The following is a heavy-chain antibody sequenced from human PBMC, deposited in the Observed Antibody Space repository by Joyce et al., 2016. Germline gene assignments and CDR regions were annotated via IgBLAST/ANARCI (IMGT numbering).Heavy chain of an antibody. CDR2: IFTSGIT. CDR3: HGWGV. D-gene: IGHD3-16*01. CDR1: GFSVTGNY. Sequence: VESGGGFIQPGGSLRLSCAASGFSVTGNYMSWVRQTPGKGLDWVSVIFTSGITDYADSVKGRFTISRDISRNTVSLEMSGLRAEDTAVYYCHGWGVWGQGTLVTVSS. J-gene: IGHJ4*02. V-gene: IGHV3-53*01.